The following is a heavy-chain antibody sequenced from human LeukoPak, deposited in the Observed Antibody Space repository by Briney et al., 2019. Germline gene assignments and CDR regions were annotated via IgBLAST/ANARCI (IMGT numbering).Heavy chain of an antibody. V-gene: IGHV4-34*01. CDR3: ARGPRPLYYYDSSGWNAFDI. Sequence: SETLSLTCAVYGGSFSGYYWSWIRQPPGKGLEWIGEISQVGSTNYNPSLKSRVTISVDTSKNQFSLKLSSVTAADTAVYYCARGPRPLYYYDSSGWNAFDIWGQGTMVTVSS. CDR1: GGSFSGYY. J-gene: IGHJ3*02. CDR2: ISQVGST. D-gene: IGHD3-22*01.